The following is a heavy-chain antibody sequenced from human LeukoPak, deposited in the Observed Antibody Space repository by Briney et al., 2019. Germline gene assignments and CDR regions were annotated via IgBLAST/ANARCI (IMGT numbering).Heavy chain of an antibody. CDR1: GFTFSTYS. V-gene: IGHV3-72*01. Sequence: GGSLRLSCGASGFTFSTYSMDWVRQAPGKGLEWVGRTRNKANSYTTEYAASVKGRFTISRDDSKNSLYLQMNSLKTEDTAVYYCARGSLRYFDDTTSDAFDIWGQGTMVTVSS. J-gene: IGHJ3*02. D-gene: IGHD3-9*01. CDR3: ARGSLRYFDDTTSDAFDI. CDR2: TRNKANSYTT.